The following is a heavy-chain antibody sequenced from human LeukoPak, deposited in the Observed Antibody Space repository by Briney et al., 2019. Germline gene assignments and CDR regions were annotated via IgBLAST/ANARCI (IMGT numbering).Heavy chain of an antibody. CDR3: ARGRVNYGS. V-gene: IGHV1-8*01. Sequence: ASVKVSCKASGYTLTSYDINWVRQATGQGPGWMGWMNPNSGNTGYAQKFQGRITMTRNTSISTAYMELSSLRSEDTAVYYCARGRVNYGSWGQGTLVTVSS. J-gene: IGHJ4*02. CDR1: GYTLTSYD. CDR2: MNPNSGNT. D-gene: IGHD4-11*01.